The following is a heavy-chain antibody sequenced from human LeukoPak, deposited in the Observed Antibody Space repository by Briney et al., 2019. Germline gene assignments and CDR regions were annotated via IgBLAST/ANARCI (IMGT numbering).Heavy chain of an antibody. Sequence: ASVTVSCKASGGTFISYAMNWVRQAPGQGLEWMGWINTNTGNPTYAQGFTGRFVFSLDTSVSTAYLQISSLTAEDTAVYYCARSYYDSSGYYRYWGQGTLVTVSS. CDR1: GGTFISYA. V-gene: IGHV7-4-1*02. CDR2: INTNTGNP. J-gene: IGHJ4*02. CDR3: ARSYYDSSGYYRY. D-gene: IGHD3-22*01.